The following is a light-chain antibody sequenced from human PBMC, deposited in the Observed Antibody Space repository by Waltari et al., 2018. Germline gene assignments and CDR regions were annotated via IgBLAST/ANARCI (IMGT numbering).Light chain of an antibody. Sequence: SALTQPASVSGAPGQSITISCTGISTDVGGYNYVTWYQPHPGKAPKPIIYDVNNRPSGISYRFSGSKSGDTASLTISGLQPEDEADYYCSSCASTIPLGVFGGGTKLTVL. CDR3: SSCASTIPLGV. CDR2: DVN. V-gene: IGLV2-14*01. J-gene: IGLJ3*02. CDR1: STDVGGYNY.